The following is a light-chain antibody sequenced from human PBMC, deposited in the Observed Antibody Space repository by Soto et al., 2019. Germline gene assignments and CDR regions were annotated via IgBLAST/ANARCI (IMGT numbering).Light chain of an antibody. CDR1: SSDVGSYNL. J-gene: IGLJ1*01. Sequence: QSALTQPASVSGSPGQSITISCTGTSSDVGSYNLVSWYQQHPGKAPKLMIYEGSKRPSGVSNRFSGSKSGNTASLTISGLQAEDEADYYCCSYAGCSPSFVFGTGTKLTVL. V-gene: IGLV2-23*01. CDR3: CSYAGCSPSFV. CDR2: EGS.